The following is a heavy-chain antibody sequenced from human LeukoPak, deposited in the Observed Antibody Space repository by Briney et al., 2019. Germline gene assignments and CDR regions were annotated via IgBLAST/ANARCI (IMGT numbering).Heavy chain of an antibody. D-gene: IGHD4-23*01. J-gene: IGHJ5*02. CDR2: ISSTATSI. CDR3: ARDVTYHGGDWFDP. V-gene: IGHV3-48*04. CDR1: EFTFNSYS. Sequence: GSLRLSCAASEFTFNSYSMSWVRQAPGKGLEWVSYISSTATSIYYADSVKGRFTVSRDNAKNSLYLQMNSLRAEDTAVYYCARDVTYHGGDWFDPWGQGTLVTVSS.